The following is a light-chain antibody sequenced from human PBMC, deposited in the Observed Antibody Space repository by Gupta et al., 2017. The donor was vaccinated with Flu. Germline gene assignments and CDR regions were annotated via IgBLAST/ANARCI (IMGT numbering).Light chain of an antibody. Sequence: NFLLTLPHSVSESPGKTVTTSRTRSCGSVASSFVQWYQQRPGSSPTPVIFEDDQRPSGVPDRFSGSIDSSSNSASLSISGLKTEDEADYYCQSYDGAYHVFGGGTKLTVL. CDR1: CGSVASSF. J-gene: IGLJ2*01. V-gene: IGLV6-57*01. CDR3: QSYDGAYHV. CDR2: EDD.